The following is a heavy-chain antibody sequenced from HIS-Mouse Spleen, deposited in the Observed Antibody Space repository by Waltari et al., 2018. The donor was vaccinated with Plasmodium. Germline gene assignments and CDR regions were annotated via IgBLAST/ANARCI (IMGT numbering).Heavy chain of an antibody. V-gene: IGHV4-38-2*01. Sequence: QVQLQESGPGLVTPSETLSLTCPVSGYSISSGYYWGWIRQPPGKGLEWIGSIYHSGSTYYNPSLKSRVTISVDTSKNQFSLKLSSVTAADTAVYYCARSLGIASSYWYFDLWGRGTLVTVSS. J-gene: IGHJ2*01. CDR1: GYSISSGYY. D-gene: IGHD2-15*01. CDR3: ARSLGIASSYWYFDL. CDR2: IYHSGST.